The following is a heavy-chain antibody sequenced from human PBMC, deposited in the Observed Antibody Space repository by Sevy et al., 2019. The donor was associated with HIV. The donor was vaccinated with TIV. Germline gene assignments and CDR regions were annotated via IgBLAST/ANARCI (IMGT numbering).Heavy chain of an antibody. CDR3: VREGLGGYSYSLDY. CDR2: MKQDGSEE. V-gene: IGHV3-7*01. Sequence: GGSLRLSCAASGFSFSIYWMSWVRQAPGKGLEWVATMKQDGSEEDYVDSVKGRFTISRDNAKNSLFLQMNSLSAEDTAVYYCVREGLGGYSYSLDYWDHGTLVTVSS. J-gene: IGHJ4*01. D-gene: IGHD5-18*01. CDR1: GFSFSIYW.